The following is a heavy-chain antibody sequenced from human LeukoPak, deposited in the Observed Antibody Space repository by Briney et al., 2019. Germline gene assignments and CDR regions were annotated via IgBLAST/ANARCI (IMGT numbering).Heavy chain of an antibody. D-gene: IGHD1-14*01. V-gene: IGHV1-18*01. CDR1: GYTFSTYG. J-gene: IGHJ4*02. CDR2: ISGYNGNT. Sequence: ASVTVSCKTSGYTFSTYGINWVRQAPGQGLEWMGWISGYNGNTNYAQKFRGRVTMTTDTSTSTAYMELRSLRSDDTAVYYCVRVPPIPPITDFDYWGQGTLVIVSS. CDR3: VRVPPIPPITDFDY.